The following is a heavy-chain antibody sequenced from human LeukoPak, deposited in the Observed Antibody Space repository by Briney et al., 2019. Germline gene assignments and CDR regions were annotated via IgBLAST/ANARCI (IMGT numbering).Heavy chain of an antibody. V-gene: IGHV4-59*08. D-gene: IGHD1-26*01. CDR2: IYYSGST. Sequence: PSETLSLTCTVSGGSIRCYYWSWIRQPPGKGLEWIGYIYYSGSTNYNPSLKSRVTISVDTSKNQFSLKLSSVTAADTAVYYCAGGFSGSQPVTWFDPWGQGTLVTVSS. CDR3: AGGFSGSQPVTWFDP. CDR1: GGSIRCYY. J-gene: IGHJ5*02.